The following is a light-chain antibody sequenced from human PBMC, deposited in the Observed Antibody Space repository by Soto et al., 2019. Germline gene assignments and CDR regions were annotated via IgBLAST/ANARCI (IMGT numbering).Light chain of an antibody. CDR3: CSFAAGNTYV. CDR2: EGS. V-gene: IGLV2-23*01. CDR1: SSDVGSQNL. J-gene: IGLJ1*01. Sequence: QSVLTQPASVSGSPGQSITISCTGSSSDVGSQNLVSWYQQHSGKAPKLIIYEGSRRPSGVSNRFSGSQSGNTASLTVSGLQAEDEADYYCCSFAAGNTYVFGSGTKVTVL.